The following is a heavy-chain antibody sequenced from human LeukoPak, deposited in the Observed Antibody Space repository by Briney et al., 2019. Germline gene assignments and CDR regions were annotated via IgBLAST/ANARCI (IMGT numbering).Heavy chain of an antibody. CDR1: GFTFSRHW. CDR2: LTSDGSRP. V-gene: IGHV3-74*01. D-gene: IGHD2-8*01. CDR3: ARDNGKYAMDV. Sequence: PGGSLRLSCAASGFTFSRHWMHWVRQAPGKGLVWVSHLTSDGSRPTYADSVKGRFTISRDNAKNTLYLQMNSLRAEDTAAYYCARDNGKYAMDVWGQGTTVTVSS. J-gene: IGHJ6*02.